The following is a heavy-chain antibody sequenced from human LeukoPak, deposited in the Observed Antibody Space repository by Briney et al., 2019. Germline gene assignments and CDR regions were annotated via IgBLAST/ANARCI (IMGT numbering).Heavy chain of an antibody. CDR3: ARQVLIFGGGYCMAV. Sequence: ASVTDSPKASRYTFNIHGICGVRQAPGQGRERMGWISAYRGYTEYAKKNQGRVSMTTNTSTNKAYIKLKSLRSDDTAVYYCARQVLIFGGGYCMAVWVQGTTVTVSS. J-gene: IGHJ6*02. CDR2: ISAYRGYT. D-gene: IGHD3-16*01. CDR1: RYTFNIHG. V-gene: IGHV1-18*01.